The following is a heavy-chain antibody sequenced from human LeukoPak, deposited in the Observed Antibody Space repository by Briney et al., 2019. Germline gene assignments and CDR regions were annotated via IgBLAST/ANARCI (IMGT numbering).Heavy chain of an antibody. CDR2: IYYSGST. CDR1: GGSISSSSYY. V-gene: IGHV4-39*01. CDR3: ARHSPNYEILTGHYYYYYMDV. D-gene: IGHD3-9*01. Sequence: SETLSLTCTVSGGSISSSSYYWGWIRQPPGKGLEWIGSIYYSGSTYYNPSLKSRVTISVDTSKNQFSLKLSSVTAADTDVYYCARHSPNYEILTGHYYYYYMDVWGKGTTVTISS. J-gene: IGHJ6*03.